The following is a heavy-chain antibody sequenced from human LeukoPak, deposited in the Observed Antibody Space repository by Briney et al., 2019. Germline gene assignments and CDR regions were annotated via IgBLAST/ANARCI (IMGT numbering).Heavy chain of an antibody. J-gene: IGHJ3*02. CDR1: GGSISSGSYY. D-gene: IGHD3-10*01. CDR3: ATDMGTVSDAFDI. CDR2: VYTSGST. Sequence: SQTLSLTCTVSGGSISSGSYYWNWIRQPAGKGLEWIGRVYTSGSTTYNPSLKSRVTISLDTSKNHFSLKLSSVTAADTAVYYCATDMGTVSDAFDIWGQGTMVSVSS. V-gene: IGHV4-61*02.